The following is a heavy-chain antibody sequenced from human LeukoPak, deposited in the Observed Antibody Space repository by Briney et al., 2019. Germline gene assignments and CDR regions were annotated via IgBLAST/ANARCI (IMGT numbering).Heavy chain of an antibody. J-gene: IGHJ4*02. V-gene: IGHV3-30-3*01. CDR2: ISYDASNS. CDR3: TRVSGWYSPPVD. CDR1: GFTFSSYA. Sequence: GGSLRLSCAASGFTFSSYAMHWVRQAPGKGLEWVAVISYDASNSYYADSVKGRFTISRDNSKNMLYLQMNSLRAEDTAVYYCTRVSGWYSPPVDWGQGTLVTVSS. D-gene: IGHD6-19*01.